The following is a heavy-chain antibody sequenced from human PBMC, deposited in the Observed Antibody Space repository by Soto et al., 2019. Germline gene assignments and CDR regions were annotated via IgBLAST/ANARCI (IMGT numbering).Heavy chain of an antibody. V-gene: IGHV4-59*12. CDR2: IYYSGST. CDR1: GGSISSYY. CDR3: ARDLKEYCSDGKCNWFDP. D-gene: IGHD2-15*01. J-gene: IGHJ5*02. Sequence: PSETLSLTCTVSGGSISSYYWSWIRQPPGKGLEWIGYIYYSGSTNYNPSLKSRVTISVDTSKNQFSLKLSSVTAADTAVYYCARDLKEYCSDGKCNWFDPWGQGTLVTVSS.